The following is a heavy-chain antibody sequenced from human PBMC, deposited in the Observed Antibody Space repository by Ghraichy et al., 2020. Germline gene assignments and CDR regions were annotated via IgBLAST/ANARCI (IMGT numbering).Heavy chain of an antibody. D-gene: IGHD3-16*01. CDR2: IYYSGST. Sequence: SETLSLTCTVSGGSISSYYWSWIRQPPGKGLEWIGYIYYSGSTNYNPSLKSRVTISVDTSKNQFSLKLSSVTAADTAVYYCARKRASLRPFFDYWGQGTLVTVSS. CDR3: ARKRASLRPFFDY. CDR1: GGSISSYY. V-gene: IGHV4-59*01. J-gene: IGHJ4*02.